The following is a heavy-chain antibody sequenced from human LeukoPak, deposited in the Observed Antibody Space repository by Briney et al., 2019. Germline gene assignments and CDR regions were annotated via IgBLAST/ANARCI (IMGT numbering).Heavy chain of an antibody. CDR1: GYTFTGYY. V-gene: IGHV1-2*04. J-gene: IGHJ4*02. CDR3: ARDRGVGSLPGGY. CDR2: INPNSGGT. Sequence: GASVKVSCKASGYTFTGYYMHWVRQAPGQGLEWMGWINPNSGGTNYAQKFQGWVTMTRDTSISTAYMELSRLRSDDTAVYYCARDRGVGSLPGGYWGQETLVTVSS. D-gene: IGHD3-10*01.